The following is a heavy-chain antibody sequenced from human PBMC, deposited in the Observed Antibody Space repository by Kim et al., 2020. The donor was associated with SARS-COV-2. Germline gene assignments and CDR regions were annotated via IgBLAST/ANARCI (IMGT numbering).Heavy chain of an antibody. CDR2: IIPIFGTA. J-gene: IGHJ5*02. V-gene: IGHV1-69*13. CDR1: GGTFSSYA. Sequence: SVKVSCKASGGTFSSYAISWVRQAPGQGLEWMGGIIPIFGTANYAQKFQGRVTITADESTSTAYMELSSLRSEDTAVYYCARDIENYGSGMGWFDPWGQGTLVTVSS. CDR3: ARDIENYGSGMGWFDP. D-gene: IGHD3-10*01.